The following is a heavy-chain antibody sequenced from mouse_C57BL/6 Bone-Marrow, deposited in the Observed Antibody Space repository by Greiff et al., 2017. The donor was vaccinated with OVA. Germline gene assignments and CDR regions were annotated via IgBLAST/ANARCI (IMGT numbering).Heavy chain of an antibody. CDR1: GYTFTSYW. CDR2: IHPNSGST. Sequence: VQLQQPGAELVKPGASVKLSCKASGYTFTSYWMHWVKQRPGQGLEWIGMIHPNSGSTNYNEKFKSKATLTVDKSSSTAYMQLSSLTSEDSAVYYCARYYYGSSSDYWGQGTTLTVSS. D-gene: IGHD1-1*01. CDR3: ARYYYGSSSDY. J-gene: IGHJ2*01. V-gene: IGHV1-64*01.